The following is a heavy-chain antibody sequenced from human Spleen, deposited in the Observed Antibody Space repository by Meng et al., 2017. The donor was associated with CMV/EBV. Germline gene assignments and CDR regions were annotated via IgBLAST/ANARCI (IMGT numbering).Heavy chain of an antibody. Sequence: SETLSLTCTVSGVSITRSSFLWGWIRQPPGKGLEWIGEINHSGSTNYNPSLKSRVTISVDTSKNQFSLKLSFVTAADTAVYYCASDHGDVWGQGTTVTVSS. CDR2: INHSGST. J-gene: IGHJ6*02. V-gene: IGHV4-39*07. CDR3: ASDHGDV. CDR1: GVSITRSSFL.